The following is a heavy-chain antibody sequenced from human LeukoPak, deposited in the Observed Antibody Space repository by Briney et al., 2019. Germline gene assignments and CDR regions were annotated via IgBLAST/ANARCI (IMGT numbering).Heavy chain of an antibody. Sequence: SETLSLTCTVSGYSISSGYYWGWIRQPPGKGLEWIGSIYHSGSTYYNPSLKSRVTISVDTSNNQFSLKLSSATAADTAVYYCARARFDYWGQGTLVTVSS. CDR1: GYSISSGYY. CDR3: ARARFDY. V-gene: IGHV4-38-2*02. J-gene: IGHJ4*02. CDR2: IYHSGST.